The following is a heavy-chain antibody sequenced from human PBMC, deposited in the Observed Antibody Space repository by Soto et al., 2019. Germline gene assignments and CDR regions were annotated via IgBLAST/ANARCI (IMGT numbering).Heavy chain of an antibody. CDR2: IYRTGST. CDR3: ASRDPGTSVDY. J-gene: IGHJ4*02. V-gene: IGHV4-4*02. Sequence: QVQLQESGPGLVKPSGTLSLTCAVSGGSFTSNNWWTWVRQPPGQGLEWIGEIYRTGSTNYNPSLKSRVTISLHKSENQSSLKVTSLTAADTAVYYCASRDPGTSVDYWGQGTLVTVSS. CDR1: GGSFTSNNW. D-gene: IGHD1-7*01.